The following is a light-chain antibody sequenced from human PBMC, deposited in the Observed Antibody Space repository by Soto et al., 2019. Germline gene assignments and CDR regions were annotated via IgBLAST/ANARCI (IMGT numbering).Light chain of an antibody. V-gene: IGKV3-20*01. Sequence: EIVLTQSPGTLSLSPGERATLSCRASQSVSSSYLAWYQQKPGQAPRLLIYGASSRATVIPDRFSGSGSGTDFTLTISRLEPEDFAVYYCQQYGSAPYTFGPGTKLEIK. J-gene: IGKJ2*01. CDR3: QQYGSAPYT. CDR1: QSVSSSY. CDR2: GAS.